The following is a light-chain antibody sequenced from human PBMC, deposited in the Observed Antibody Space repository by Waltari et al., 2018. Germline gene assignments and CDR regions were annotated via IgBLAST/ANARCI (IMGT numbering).Light chain of an antibody. CDR2: NDS. V-gene: IGLV3-21*02. J-gene: IGLJ2*01. CDR1: NTVTKS. CDR3: QVWDTTADLAI. Sequence: SYVLTQPPSVSVAPGHTASITRGGKNTVTKSVHWYQHKPGQAPVLVVYNDSARPSGIPERFSGSNSGNTATLTISRVEAGDEADYYCQVWDTTADLAIFGGGTKLTVL.